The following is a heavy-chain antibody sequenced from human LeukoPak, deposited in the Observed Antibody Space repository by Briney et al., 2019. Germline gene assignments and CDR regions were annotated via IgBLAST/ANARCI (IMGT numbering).Heavy chain of an antibody. V-gene: IGHV4-34*01. Sequence: TSETLSLTCAVYGGSFSGYYWSWIRQPPGKGLEWIGEINHSGSTNYNPSLKSRVTISVDTSKNQFSLKLSSVTAADTAVYYCARGRWIQLWVPFDYWGQGTLVTVSS. CDR1: GGSFSGYY. CDR2: INHSGST. J-gene: IGHJ4*02. CDR3: ARGRWIQLWVPFDY. D-gene: IGHD5-18*01.